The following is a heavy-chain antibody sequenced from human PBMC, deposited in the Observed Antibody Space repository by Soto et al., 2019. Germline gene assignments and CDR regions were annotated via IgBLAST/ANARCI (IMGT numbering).Heavy chain of an antibody. CDR1: GYTFITYG. CDR3: ARNPSPYGMDV. D-gene: IGHD2-2*01. J-gene: IGHJ6*02. V-gene: IGHV1-18*01. CDR2: ISVYNGNT. Sequence: QVQLVQSGPEVKNPGASVKVSCKAFGYTFITYGISWVRQAPGQGLEWMGWISVYNGNTNYAQKLQGRVTMTTDTSTTTAYMELRSLRSDDTAVYYCARNPSPYGMDVWGQGTTVTVSS.